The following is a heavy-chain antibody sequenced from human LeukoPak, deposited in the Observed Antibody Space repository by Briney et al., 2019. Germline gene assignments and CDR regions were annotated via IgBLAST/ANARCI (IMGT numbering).Heavy chain of an antibody. J-gene: IGHJ4*02. V-gene: IGHV6-1*01. CDR2: TYYRSKWYN. Sequence: SQTLSLTCAISGDSVSSNSAAWNWIRQSPSRGLEWLGRTYYRSKWYNDYAVSVKSRITINPDTSKNQLSLQLNSVTPEDTAVYYCARETDDSGQLVLFDYWGQGTLVTVSS. D-gene: IGHD6-6*01. CDR1: GDSVSSNSAA. CDR3: ARETDDSGQLVLFDY.